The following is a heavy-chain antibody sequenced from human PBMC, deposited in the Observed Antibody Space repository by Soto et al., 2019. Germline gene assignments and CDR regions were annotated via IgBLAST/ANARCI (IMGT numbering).Heavy chain of an antibody. CDR2: IWYDGSNK. CDR3: PRNHDFWSGYPFDF. D-gene: IGHD3-3*01. CDR1: GFTFSSYG. V-gene: IGHV3-33*01. J-gene: IGHJ4*02. Sequence: GGSLRLSCAASGFTFSSYGMHWVRQAQGKGLEWVAVIWYDGSNKYYADSVKGRFTISRDNSKNTLYLQRNSLSAEDTAVYYCPRNHDFWSGYPFDFWGQRTLVTVSS.